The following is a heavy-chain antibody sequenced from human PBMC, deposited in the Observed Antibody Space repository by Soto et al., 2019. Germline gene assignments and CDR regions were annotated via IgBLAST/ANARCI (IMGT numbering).Heavy chain of an antibody. CDR1: AFTFRTYA. D-gene: IGHD2-8*01. Sequence: EVQLLESGGGLVQPGGSLRISCAASAFTFRTYAMTWVRQAPGKGLEWVSSITVGGGASYHTDSVQGPFTISRDNSKNTVYLQMNSLRPEDKAIYYCSNAPNGEYVGDFDSWGQGTMVTVSS. V-gene: IGHV3-23*01. CDR3: SNAPNGEYVGDFDS. J-gene: IGHJ3*02. CDR2: ITVGGGAS.